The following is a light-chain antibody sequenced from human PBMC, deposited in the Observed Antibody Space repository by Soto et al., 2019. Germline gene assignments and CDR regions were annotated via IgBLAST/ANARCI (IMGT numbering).Light chain of an antibody. CDR3: QQYNNWPRT. CDR1: QSVRSN. V-gene: IGKV3-15*01. J-gene: IGKJ1*01. Sequence: EIVLTQSPATLSLSPGDRATLSCRASQSVRSNLAWYQQKPGQAPRLLIYGASNRATGIPARFSGSGSGTEFTLTISSLQSEDFAVYYCQQYNNWPRTFGQGTKVDIK. CDR2: GAS.